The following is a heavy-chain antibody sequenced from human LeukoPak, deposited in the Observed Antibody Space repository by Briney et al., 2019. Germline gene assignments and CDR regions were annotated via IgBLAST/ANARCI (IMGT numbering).Heavy chain of an antibody. Sequence: PSETLSLTCAVSGGSISSSNWWSWVRQPPGKGLEWIGEIYHSGSTNYNPSLKSRVTISVDTSKNQFSLKLSSVTAADTGVYYCARTYASGSNGGFDYWGQGTLVTVSS. CDR3: ARTYASGSNGGFDY. D-gene: IGHD3-10*01. CDR2: IYHSGST. V-gene: IGHV4-4*02. J-gene: IGHJ4*02. CDR1: GGSISSSNW.